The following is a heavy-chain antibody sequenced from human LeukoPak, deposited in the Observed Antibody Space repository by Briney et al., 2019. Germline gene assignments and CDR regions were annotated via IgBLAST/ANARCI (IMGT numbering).Heavy chain of an antibody. CDR2: ISGDGSST. CDR3: ARPSSMVSTTNY. CDR1: GFTFSSYW. J-gene: IGHJ4*02. D-gene: IGHD3-10*01. Sequence: PGGSLRLSCAASGFTFSSYWMHWVRQAPGKGLVWVSRISGDGSSTTYADSVMGRFTISRDNAKNTLYLQMNSLRDEDTAVYYCARPSSMVSTTNYWGQGTLVTVSS. V-gene: IGHV3-74*01.